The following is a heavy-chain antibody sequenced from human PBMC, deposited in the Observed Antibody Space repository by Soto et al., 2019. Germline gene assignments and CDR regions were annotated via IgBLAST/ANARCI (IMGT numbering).Heavy chain of an antibody. V-gene: IGHV3-23*01. J-gene: IGHJ6*02. CDR2: ISGGGGST. CDR3: AKKFVSGNYPWEMDV. D-gene: IGHD1-26*01. CDR1: EFTFSTYA. Sequence: EVQLLESGGGLIQPGGSLRLSCAASEFTFSTYAMTWVRQAPGKGLEWVSAISGGGGSTYYADSVKGRFTISRDNSKNTLYLQMNSLRAEDTGVYYCAKKFVSGNYPWEMDVWGQGTTVTVSS.